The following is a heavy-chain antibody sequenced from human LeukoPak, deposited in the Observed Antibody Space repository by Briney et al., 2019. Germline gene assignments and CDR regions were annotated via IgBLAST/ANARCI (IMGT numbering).Heavy chain of an antibody. CDR3: ARVLRYCSGGNCYSGGLGYMDA. Sequence: PGGSLRLSCAASGFTFSDYNMRWIRRAPGKGLEWVSSISRSGSTKYYADSVKGRFTISRDNAKNSLFLQMNSLRAEDTAVYYCARVLRYCSGGNCYSGGLGYMDAWGKGTTVTISS. D-gene: IGHD2-15*01. V-gene: IGHV3-11*01. J-gene: IGHJ6*03. CDR2: ISRSGSTK. CDR1: GFTFSDYN.